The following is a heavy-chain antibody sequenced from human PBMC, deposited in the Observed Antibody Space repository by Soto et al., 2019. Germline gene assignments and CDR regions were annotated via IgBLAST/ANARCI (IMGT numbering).Heavy chain of an antibody. Sequence: SETLSLTCAVSGYSISSGYYWGWIRQPPGKGLEWIGSIYHSGSTYYNPSLKSRVTISVDTSKNQFSLKLSSVTAADTAVYYCARAYDFWSGYYIDWGQGTLVSVSS. V-gene: IGHV4-38-2*01. CDR2: IYHSGST. CDR3: ARAYDFWSGYYID. CDR1: GYSISSGYY. D-gene: IGHD3-3*01. J-gene: IGHJ4*02.